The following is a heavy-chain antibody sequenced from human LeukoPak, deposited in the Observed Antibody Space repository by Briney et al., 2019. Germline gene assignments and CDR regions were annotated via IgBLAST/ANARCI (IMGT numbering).Heavy chain of an antibody. CDR3: AAIRFLEWFPSDY. CDR2: IVVGSGNT. V-gene: IGHV1-58*01. CDR1: GFTFTSSA. J-gene: IGHJ4*02. Sequence: GASVKDSCKASGFTFTSSAVQWVRQARGQRLEWIGWIVVGSGNTNYAQKFQERVTITRDMSTSTAYMELSSLRSEDTAVYYCAAIRFLEWFPSDYWGQGTLVTVSS. D-gene: IGHD3-3*01.